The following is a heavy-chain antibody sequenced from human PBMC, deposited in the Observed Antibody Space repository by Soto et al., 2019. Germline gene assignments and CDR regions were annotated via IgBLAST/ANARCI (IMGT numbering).Heavy chain of an antibody. CDR2: LYYTGST. D-gene: IGHD3-10*01. CDR3: SRSSSGSYYKQY. V-gene: IGHV4-59*01. J-gene: IGHJ4*02. Sequence: PSETLSLTCTVSGGSISGYYWSWIRQPPGKGLEWIGCLYYTGSTYYNPSLKNRVSILRDTSKNQFSLKLNSVTAADTAVYYCSRSSSGSYYKQYWAQGALVPVSS. CDR1: GGSISGYY.